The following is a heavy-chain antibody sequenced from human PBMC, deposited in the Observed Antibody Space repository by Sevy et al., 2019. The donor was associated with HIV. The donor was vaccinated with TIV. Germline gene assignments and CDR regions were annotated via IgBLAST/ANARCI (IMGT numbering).Heavy chain of an antibody. J-gene: IGHJ6*03. V-gene: IGHV3-23*01. D-gene: IGHD3-3*01. CDR2: ISGSGGST. Sequence: GGSLRLSCAASGFTFSSYAMSWVRQAPGKGLEWVSAISGSGGSTYYADSVKGRFTISRDNSKNTLYLQMNSLRAEDTAVYYCAKWFGVATNYYYYYYMDVWGKGTTVTVSS. CDR3: AKWFGVATNYYYYYYMDV. CDR1: GFTFSSYA.